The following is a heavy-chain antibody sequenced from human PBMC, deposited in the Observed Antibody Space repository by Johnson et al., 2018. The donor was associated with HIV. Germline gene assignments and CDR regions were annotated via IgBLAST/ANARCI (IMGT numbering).Heavy chain of an antibody. CDR3: ARIAVVVQHDAFDI. V-gene: IGHV3-66*01. CDR2: IYSGGNT. J-gene: IGHJ3*02. CDR1: GFTVSSNY. D-gene: IGHD2-15*01. Sequence: VQVVESGGGVVQPGGSLRLSCAASGFTVSSNYMNWVRQATGKGLEWVSVIYSGGNTYYADSVKGRFTISRANSKNTLYLQMNSLRAEDTAVYYCARIAVVVQHDAFDIWGQGTLVTVSS.